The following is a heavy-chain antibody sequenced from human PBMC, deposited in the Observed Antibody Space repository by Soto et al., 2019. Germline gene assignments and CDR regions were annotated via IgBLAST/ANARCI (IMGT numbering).Heavy chain of an antibody. D-gene: IGHD4-17*01. CDR3: TGDYGDYVTYDYGMDV. CDR2: IRSKANSYAT. Sequence: PGGSLRLCCAASGFALSGSAIHWVRPDSGKGLEWVGRIRSKANSYATAYAASVKGRFTISRDDSKNTAYLQMNSLKTEDTAVYYCTGDYGDYVTYDYGMDVWGQGTTVTGSS. V-gene: IGHV3-73*01. CDR1: GFALSGSA. J-gene: IGHJ6*02.